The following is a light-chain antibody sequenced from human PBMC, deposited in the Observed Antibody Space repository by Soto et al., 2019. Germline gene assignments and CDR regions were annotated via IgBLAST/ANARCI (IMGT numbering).Light chain of an antibody. CDR3: QQYQSWPIT. Sequence: EIVMTQSPATLSVSPGERATLSCTASQSANTGLAWYQQKPGQAPLLLIYAASTRATGIPARFSGSGSGTYFTLTSSSLQSEDFAVYHWQQYQSWPITFGQGTRLEIE. CDR1: QSANTG. V-gene: IGKV3-15*01. CDR2: AAS. J-gene: IGKJ5*01.